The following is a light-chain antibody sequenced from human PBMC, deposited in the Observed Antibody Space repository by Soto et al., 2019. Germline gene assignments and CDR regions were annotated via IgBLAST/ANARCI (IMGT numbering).Light chain of an antibody. Sequence: QSALSQPPSASGSPGQSVTISCTGTSSDSGASTYVSWYQQHPGRAPNLIVYEVTKRPSGVPDRFSGSKSGNTASLTVSGLQADDEADYYCFSYAGNNNLVFGGGTKLTVL. CDR1: SSDSGASTY. V-gene: IGLV2-8*01. CDR3: FSYAGNNNLV. CDR2: EVT. J-gene: IGLJ2*01.